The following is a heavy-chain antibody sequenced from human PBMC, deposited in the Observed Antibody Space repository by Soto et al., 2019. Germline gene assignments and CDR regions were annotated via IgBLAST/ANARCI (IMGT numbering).Heavy chain of an antibody. CDR3: ARQGGYLFDY. D-gene: IGHD1-1*01. CDR2: IYHGLSI. J-gene: IGHJ4*02. V-gene: IGHV4-34*01. Sequence: QVQLQQWGAGLLKPSETLSLTCAVYSGPFSGHYWSWIRQPPGTDLEWIGEIYHGLSIVYNPSLKSRVTISGDSSKNRFPLKLSSVTAADTAVYYCARQGGYLFDYWGQGTLVTVSS. CDR1: SGPFSGHY.